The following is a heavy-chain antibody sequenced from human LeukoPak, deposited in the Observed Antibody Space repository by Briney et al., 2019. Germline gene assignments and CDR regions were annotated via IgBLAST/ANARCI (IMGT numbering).Heavy chain of an antibody. CDR3: ARDRYGDYCHDS. J-gene: IGHJ4*02. Sequence: PGGSLRLSCAASGFTFSRHWMDWVRQAPGKGLEWVANINEDGSVKQYVDSVKGRFTISRDNARNSLFLQMDYLRAEDTAVYYCARDRYGDYCHDSWGQGTLVTVSS. CDR1: GFTFSRHW. V-gene: IGHV3-7*01. CDR2: INEDGSVK. D-gene: IGHD4-17*01.